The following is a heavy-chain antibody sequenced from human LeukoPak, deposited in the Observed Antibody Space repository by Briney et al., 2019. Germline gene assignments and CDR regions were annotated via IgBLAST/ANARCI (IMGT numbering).Heavy chain of an antibody. CDR3: ARSRMTTVTTKRNAPFDY. J-gene: IGHJ4*02. CDR1: GGTFSSYA. V-gene: IGHV1-69*05. CDR2: IIPIFGTA. D-gene: IGHD4-11*01. Sequence: ASVTVSCKASGGTFSSYAISWVRQAPGQGLEWMGGIIPIFGTANYEHKFQGRVTITTDESTSTAYMELSSLRSEDTAVYYCARSRMTTVTTKRNAPFDYWGQGTLVTVSS.